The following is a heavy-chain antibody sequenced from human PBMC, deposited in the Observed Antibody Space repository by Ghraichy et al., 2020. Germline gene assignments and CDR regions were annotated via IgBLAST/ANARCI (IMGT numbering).Heavy chain of an antibody. CDR1: GGSISSYY. D-gene: IGHD3-16*01. J-gene: IGHJ6*02. CDR2: IHSSGNT. CDR3: VRSMGGLI. V-gene: IGHV4-59*08. Sequence: SQTLSLTCTVSGGSISSYYCSWIRQPPGKGLEWIGYIHSSGNTNYNPSLKSRVTISVDTSKNQFSLKLSSVTAADTAVYYCVRSMGGLIWGQGTTVTVS.